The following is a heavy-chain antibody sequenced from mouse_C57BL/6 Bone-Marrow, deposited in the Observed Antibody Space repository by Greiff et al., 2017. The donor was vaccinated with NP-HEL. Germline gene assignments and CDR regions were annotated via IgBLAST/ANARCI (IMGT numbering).Heavy chain of an antibody. CDR2: SRNKANDYTT. CDR1: GFTFSDFY. D-gene: IGHD2-1*01. V-gene: IGHV7-1*01. J-gene: IGHJ2*01. CDR3: ARDARDGTGSYYFDY. Sequence: EVKLMESGGGLVQSGRSLRLSCATSGFTFSDFYMEWVRQAPGKGLEWIATSRNKANDYTTEYSASVKGRFIVSRDTSQSILYLQMNALRAEDTAIYYCARDARDGTGSYYFDYWGQGTTLTVSS.